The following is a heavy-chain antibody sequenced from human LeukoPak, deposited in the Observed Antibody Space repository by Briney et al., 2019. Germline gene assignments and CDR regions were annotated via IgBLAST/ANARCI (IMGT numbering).Heavy chain of an antibody. Sequence: GASVKVSCKASGYTFTGYYMHWVRQAPGRGLQWMGWISTYNGDTNYAQKLQGRVTMTTDTSTSTAYMELRSLRSDDTAVYYCARNVLRYLDGYYYYYYMDVWGKGTTVTVSS. CDR1: GYTFTGYY. CDR2: ISTYNGDT. J-gene: IGHJ6*03. V-gene: IGHV1-18*04. CDR3: ARNVLRYLDGYYYYYYMDV. D-gene: IGHD3-3*01.